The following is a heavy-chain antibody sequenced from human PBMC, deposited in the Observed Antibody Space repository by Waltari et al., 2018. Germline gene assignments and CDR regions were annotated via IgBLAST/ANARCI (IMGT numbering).Heavy chain of an antibody. CDR3: ARPPRGQQLENYWYFDL. V-gene: IGHV3-21*01. CDR1: GFTFSSCR. J-gene: IGHJ2*01. Sequence: EVQLVESGGGLVKPGGSLRRRCAASGFTFSSCRLNWVRQAPGKGLEWVSSISSSSSYIYYADSVKGRFTISRDNAKNSLYLQMNSLRAEDTAVYYCARPPRGQQLENYWYFDLWGRGTLVTVSS. CDR2: ISSSSSYI. D-gene: IGHD6-13*01.